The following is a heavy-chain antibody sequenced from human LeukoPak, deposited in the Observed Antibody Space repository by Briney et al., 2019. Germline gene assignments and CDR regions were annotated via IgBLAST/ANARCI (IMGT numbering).Heavy chain of an antibody. D-gene: IGHD1-26*01. J-gene: IGHJ4*02. V-gene: IGHV1-46*01. CDR3: ARINIVGATLDY. Sequence: ASVKVSCKVSGYTLTELSMHWVRQAPGQGLEWMGIINPSGGSTSYAQKFQGRVTMTRGTSTSTVYMELSSLRSEDTAVYYCARINIVGATLDYWGQGTLVTVSS. CDR1: GYTLTELS. CDR2: INPSGGST.